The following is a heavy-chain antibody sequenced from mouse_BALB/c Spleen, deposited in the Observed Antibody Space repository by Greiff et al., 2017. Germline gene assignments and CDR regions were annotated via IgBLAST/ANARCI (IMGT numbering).Heavy chain of an antibody. J-gene: IGHJ4*01. CDR1: GYAFTNYL. D-gene: IGHD3-3*01. V-gene: IGHV1-54*01. Sequence: QVQLQQSGAELVRPGTSVKVSCKASGYAFTNYLIEWVKQRPGQGLEWIGVINPGSGGTNYNEKFKGKATLTADKSSSTAYMQLSSLTSDDSAVYFCARSAGDGYAMDYWGQGTSVTVSS. CDR2: INPGSGGT. CDR3: ARSAGDGYAMDY.